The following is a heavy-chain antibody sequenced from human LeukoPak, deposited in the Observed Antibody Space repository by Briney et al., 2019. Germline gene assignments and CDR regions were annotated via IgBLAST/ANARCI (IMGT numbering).Heavy chain of an antibody. V-gene: IGHV7-4-1*02. D-gene: IGHD2-2*01. CDR2: INTNTGNP. Sequence: ASVKVSCKASGYTFTSCAMNWVRQAPGQGLEWMGWINTNTGNPTYAQGFTGRFVFSLDTSVSTAYLQISSLKAEDTAVYYCARDRVVVPAAMRKRRAWFDPWGQGTLVTVSS. CDR1: GYTFTSCA. J-gene: IGHJ5*02. CDR3: ARDRVVVPAAMRKRRAWFDP.